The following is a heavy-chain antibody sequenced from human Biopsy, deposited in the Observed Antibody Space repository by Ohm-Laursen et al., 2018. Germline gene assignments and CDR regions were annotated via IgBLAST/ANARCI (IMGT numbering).Heavy chain of an antibody. Sequence: SETLSLTCIVSGGSFTGHYWTWIRQPPGKGLEWIGHISHTGYTSYKSSLKSRVTISLDTSRKHFSLRLTSLAAADTAVYYCARGSNEYGGLYFPHWGQGTLVTVSS. V-gene: IGHV4-59*11. D-gene: IGHD4-23*01. CDR3: ARGSNEYGGLYFPH. CDR1: GGSFTGHY. J-gene: IGHJ1*01. CDR2: ISHTGYT.